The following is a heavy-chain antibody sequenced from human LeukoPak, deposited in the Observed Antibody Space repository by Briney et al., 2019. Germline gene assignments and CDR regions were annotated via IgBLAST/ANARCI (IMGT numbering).Heavy chain of an antibody. Sequence: GGSLRLSCAASGLTFSSYWMHWVRQAPGKGLEWVSAISGSGGSTYYADSVKGRFTISRDNSKNTLYLQMNSLRAEDTAVYYCAKMYSSSWYVPFEYFQHWGQGTLVTVSS. V-gene: IGHV3-23*01. D-gene: IGHD6-13*01. CDR2: ISGSGGST. CDR1: GLTFSSYW. J-gene: IGHJ1*01. CDR3: AKMYSSSWYVPFEYFQH.